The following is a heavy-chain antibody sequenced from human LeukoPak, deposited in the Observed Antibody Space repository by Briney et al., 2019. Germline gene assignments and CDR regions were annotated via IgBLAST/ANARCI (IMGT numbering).Heavy chain of an antibody. D-gene: IGHD3-22*01. J-gene: IGHJ5*02. CDR1: GFTFDDYA. CDR2: ISGDGGST. V-gene: IGHV3-43*02. Sequence: GGSLRLSCAASGFTFDDYAMHWVRQAPGKGLEWVSLISGDGGSTYYADSVKGRFTISRDNSKNSLYLQMNSLRAEDTAVYYCARDGYYYDSSGYYRNNWFDPWGQGTLVTVSS. CDR3: ARDGYYYDSSGYYRNNWFDP.